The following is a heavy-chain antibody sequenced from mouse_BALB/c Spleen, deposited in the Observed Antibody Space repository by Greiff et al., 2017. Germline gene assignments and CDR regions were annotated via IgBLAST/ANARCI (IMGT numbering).Heavy chain of an antibody. CDR3: ARGEGYDYDDAMDY. D-gene: IGHD2-4*01. Sequence: QVHVKQPGAELVKPGTSVKLSCKASGYNFTSYWINWVKLRPGQGLEWIGDIYPGSGSTNYNEKFKSKATLTVDTSSSTAYMQLSSLASEDSALYYCARGEGYDYDDAMDYWGQGTSVTVSS. CDR2: IYPGSGST. CDR1: GYNFTSYW. V-gene: IGHV1-55*01. J-gene: IGHJ4*01.